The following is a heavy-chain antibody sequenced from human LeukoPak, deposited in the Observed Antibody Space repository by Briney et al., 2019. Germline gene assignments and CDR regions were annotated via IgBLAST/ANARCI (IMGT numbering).Heavy chain of an antibody. V-gene: IGHV3-7*01. CDR2: IKQDGSEK. Sequence: GGSLRLSCVASGFTFSRFWMSWVRQAPGKGLEWVANIKQDGSEKDYVDSVKGRFTISRDNAKNSLYLQMNSLRAEDTAVYYCVEFPDYCSQGTLVTVSS. D-gene: IGHD2-21*01. CDR3: VEFPDY. CDR1: GFTFSRFW. J-gene: IGHJ4*02.